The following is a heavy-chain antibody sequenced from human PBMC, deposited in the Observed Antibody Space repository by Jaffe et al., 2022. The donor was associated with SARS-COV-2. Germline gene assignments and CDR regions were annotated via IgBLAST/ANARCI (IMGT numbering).Heavy chain of an antibody. Sequence: EVQLLESGGGLVQPGGSLRLSCAASGFTFSNYAMSWVRQAPGKGLEWVSAISDSGDSTYYADSVKGRFTISRDNSKNTLHLQVNSLGAEDTAVYYCARHGGASQYIAIDYWGQGMLVTVSS. CDR1: GFTFSNYA. V-gene: IGHV3-23*01. CDR3: ARHGGASQYIAIDY. D-gene: IGHD3-16*01. J-gene: IGHJ4*02. CDR2: ISDSGDST.